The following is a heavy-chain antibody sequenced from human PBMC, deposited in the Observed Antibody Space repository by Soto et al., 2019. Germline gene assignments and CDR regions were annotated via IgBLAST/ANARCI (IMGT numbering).Heavy chain of an antibody. D-gene: IGHD3-22*01. CDR1: GGSISSYY. CDR3: ARGQPLYYDSSGYFDY. Sequence: PSETLSLTCTVSGGSISSYYWSRIRQPPGKGLEWIGYIYYSWSTNYNPSLKSRVTISVDTSKNQFSLKLSSVTAADTAVYYCARGQPLYYDSSGYFDYWGQGTLVAVSS. V-gene: IGHV4-59*01. CDR2: IYYSWST. J-gene: IGHJ4*02.